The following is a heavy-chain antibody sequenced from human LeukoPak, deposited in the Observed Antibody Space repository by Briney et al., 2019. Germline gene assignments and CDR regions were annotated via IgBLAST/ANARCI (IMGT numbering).Heavy chain of an antibody. Sequence: PGGSLRLSCAASGFTFNTYATSWVRQAPGKGLEWVSGISGSGGSTYYADSVKGRFTISRDNSKNTLYLQMNSLRAEDTAIYYCAKDLRSGSPGNAFDIWGQGTMVTVSS. CDR2: ISGSGGST. J-gene: IGHJ3*02. D-gene: IGHD1-26*01. CDR3: AKDLRSGSPGNAFDI. V-gene: IGHV3-23*01. CDR1: GFTFNTYA.